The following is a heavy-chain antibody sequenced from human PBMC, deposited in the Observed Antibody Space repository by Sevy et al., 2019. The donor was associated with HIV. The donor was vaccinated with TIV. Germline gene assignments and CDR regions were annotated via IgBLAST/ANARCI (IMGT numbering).Heavy chain of an antibody. J-gene: IGHJ3*02. CDR3: ATPYYYDSSGPWAFDI. D-gene: IGHD3-22*01. CDR1: GFTFSSYA. V-gene: IGHV3-23*01. CDR2: ISGSGGST. Sequence: GGSLRLSCAASGFTFSSYAMSWVRQAPGKGLEWVSAISGSGGSTYYADSVKGRFTFSRDNSKNTLYLQMNSLRAEDTAVYYCATPYYYDSSGPWAFDIWGQGTMVTVSS.